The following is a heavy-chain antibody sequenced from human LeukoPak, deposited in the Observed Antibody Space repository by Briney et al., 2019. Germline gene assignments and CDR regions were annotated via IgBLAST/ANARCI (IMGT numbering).Heavy chain of an antibody. CDR1: GFTCSSYA. J-gene: IGHJ4*02. CDR3: AKEASSTWYYLDY. V-gene: IGHV3-23*01. D-gene: IGHD6-13*01. Sequence: GGSLRLSCAASGFTCSSYAMSWVRQAPGKGLEWVSTIIGSGGSAYYADSVKGRFTIYRDNSKNTLYLQMNSLRAEDTAVYYCAKEASSTWYYLDYWGQGTLVTVSS. CDR2: IIGSGGSA.